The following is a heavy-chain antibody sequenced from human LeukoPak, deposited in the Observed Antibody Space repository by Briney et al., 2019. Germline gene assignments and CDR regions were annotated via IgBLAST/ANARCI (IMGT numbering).Heavy chain of an antibody. CDR3: ARDHQLYGSPWDWFDP. Sequence: PSETLSLTCTVSGGSMSSYYWSWIRRPAGKGLEWIGRIYSTGSTNYNPSLKSRVTMSVDASKNQFSLRLSSVTAADTAVYYCARDHQLYGSPWDWFDPWGQGMLVTVPS. V-gene: IGHV4-4*07. CDR2: IYSTGST. D-gene: IGHD3-10*01. CDR1: GGSMSSYY. J-gene: IGHJ5*02.